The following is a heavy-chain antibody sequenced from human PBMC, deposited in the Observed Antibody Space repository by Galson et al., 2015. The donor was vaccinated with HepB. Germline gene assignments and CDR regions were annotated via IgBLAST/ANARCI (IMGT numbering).Heavy chain of an antibody. D-gene: IGHD5-12*01. V-gene: IGHV5-51*01. Sequence: QSGAEVKKPGESLKISCKGSGYSFTSYWIGWVRQMPGKGLEWMGIIYPGDSDTRYRPSFQGQVTISADKSISTAYLQWSSLKASDTAVYYCARLGGYSGYDSRYYDYYGMDVWCQGTTVTVSS. CDR2: IYPGDSDT. J-gene: IGHJ6*02. CDR1: GYSFTSYW. CDR3: ARLGGYSGYDSRYYDYYGMDV.